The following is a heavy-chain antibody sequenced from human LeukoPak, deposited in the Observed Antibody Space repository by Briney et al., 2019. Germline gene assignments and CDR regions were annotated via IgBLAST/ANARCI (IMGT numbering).Heavy chain of an antibody. CDR1: GYTFTSYY. CDR2: IDPSGGGT. V-gene: IGHV1-46*01. J-gene: IGHJ4*02. Sequence: ASVKVSCKASGYTFTSYYMHWVRQTPGQGLEWMGIIDPSGGGTIYAQKLQGRVTMTRDTSTNTVYMGLSSLRSEDTAVYYCARDLMGIEKAGHHYFDYWGQGTLVTVSS. D-gene: IGHD2-8*01. CDR3: ARDLMGIEKAGHHYFDY.